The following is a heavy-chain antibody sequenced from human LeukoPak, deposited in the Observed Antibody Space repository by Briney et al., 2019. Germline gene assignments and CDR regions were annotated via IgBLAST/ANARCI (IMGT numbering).Heavy chain of an antibody. CDR1: GGSISSYY. V-gene: IGHV4-59*01. CDR2: IYSSGST. CDR3: ARADGSRDTSMAFDY. D-gene: IGHD5-18*01. Sequence: PSETLSLTCTVSGGSISSYYWSWIRQPPGQGLEWIGYIYSSGSTKYKPSLKSRVTISVDTSKNQVSLKLSSVTAADTAVYYSARADGSRDTSMAFDYWGQGTLVTVSS. J-gene: IGHJ4*02.